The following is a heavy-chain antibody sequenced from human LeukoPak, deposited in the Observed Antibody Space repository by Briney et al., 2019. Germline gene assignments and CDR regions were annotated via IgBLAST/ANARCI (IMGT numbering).Heavy chain of an antibody. CDR1: GYTFTSYG. CDR3: ARCVGLRLGELSTSFDY. Sequence: GASVKVSCKASGYTFTSYGISWVRQAPGQGLEWVGCISACSGNTNYAQKLQGRVTMSRDRSTSTAYLELRSLRSDDTAVYYCARCVGLRLGELSTSFDYWGQGTLVTVSS. D-gene: IGHD3-16*02. J-gene: IGHJ4*02. CDR2: ISACSGNT. V-gene: IGHV1-18*01.